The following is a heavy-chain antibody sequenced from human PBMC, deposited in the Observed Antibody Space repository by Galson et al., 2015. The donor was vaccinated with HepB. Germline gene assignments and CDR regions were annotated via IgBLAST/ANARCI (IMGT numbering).Heavy chain of an antibody. CDR2: IIPIFGTA. CDR3: VRDREDNLDPSPAVTLNSYYYYGMDV. Sequence: SVKVSCKASGGTFSSYAISWVRQAPGQGLEWMGGIIPIFGTANYAQKFQGRVTITADESTSTAYMELSSLRSEDTAVYYCVRDREDNLDPSPAVTLNSYYYYGMDVWGQGTTVTVSS. J-gene: IGHJ6*02. CDR1: GGTFSSYA. V-gene: IGHV1-69*13. D-gene: IGHD3/OR15-3a*01.